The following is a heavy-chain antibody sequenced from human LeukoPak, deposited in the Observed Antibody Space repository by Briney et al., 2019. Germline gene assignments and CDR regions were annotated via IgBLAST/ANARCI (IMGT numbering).Heavy chain of an antibody. J-gene: IGHJ4*02. CDR1: GFNFGDHA. CDR2: IRSKLYGGSA. CDR3: ARGGIDYNNYAYPY. D-gene: IGHD4-11*01. Sequence: GGSLRLSCTTSGFNFGDHAMTWVRQAPGKGLQWIGFIRSKLYGGSADYAASVKGRFYMSRDDSMRIVYLEISSLRTDDTAVYFCARGGIDYNNYAYPYWGQGTLVTVSS. V-gene: IGHV3-49*04.